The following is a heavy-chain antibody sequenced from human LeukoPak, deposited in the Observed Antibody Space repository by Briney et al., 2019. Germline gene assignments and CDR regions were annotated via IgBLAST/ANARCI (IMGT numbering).Heavy chain of an antibody. J-gene: IGHJ4*02. D-gene: IGHD3-22*01. Sequence: GASVKVSCKASGYTFTDYYMHWVRQAPGQGLEWMGWINPNSGGTNYAQKFQGRVTMTRDTSISTAYMELSRLRSDDTAVYYCARESGEGGFRYSDSSGLNYWGQGTLVTVSS. CDR2: INPNSGGT. CDR3: ARESGEGGFRYSDSSGLNY. V-gene: IGHV1-2*02. CDR1: GYTFTDYY.